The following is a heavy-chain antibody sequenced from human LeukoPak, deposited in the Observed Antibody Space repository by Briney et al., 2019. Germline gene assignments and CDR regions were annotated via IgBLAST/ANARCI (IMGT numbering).Heavy chain of an antibody. CDR1: GGSISSDRYF. D-gene: IGHD1-26*01. J-gene: IGHJ4*02. CDR2: IYYSGST. Sequence: SETLSLTCTVSGGSISSDRYFWGWIRQPPGQGLEWIGSIYYSGSTYYNPSLKSRVTISVDTSKNQFSLKLSSVTAADTAVYYCARPHIGGSDLTDFDYWGQGTLVTVSS. V-gene: IGHV4-39*01. CDR3: ARPHIGGSDLTDFDY.